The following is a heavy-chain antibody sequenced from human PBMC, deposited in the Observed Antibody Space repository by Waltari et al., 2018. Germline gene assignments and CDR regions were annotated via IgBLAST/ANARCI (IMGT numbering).Heavy chain of an antibody. CDR2: IIHSFGTE. D-gene: IGHD3-22*01. Sequence: QVQLVQSGAEVTQPGSSAKVSCKASGCTFSSYAISWVREAPGQGLEWMGGIIHSFGTENYAQKFQGRVTITEDETTSTAYMELSSLRSEDTAVYYCAKTDDSSGYLVDYWGQGTLVTVSS. CDR1: GCTFSSYA. V-gene: IGHV1-69*13. CDR3: AKTDDSSGYLVDY. J-gene: IGHJ4*02.